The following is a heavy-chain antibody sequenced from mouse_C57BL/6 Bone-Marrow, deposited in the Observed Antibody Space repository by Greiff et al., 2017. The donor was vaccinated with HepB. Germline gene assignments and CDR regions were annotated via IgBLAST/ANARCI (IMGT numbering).Heavy chain of an antibody. CDR2: IDPSRGNT. Sequence: QVQLQQPGAELARPGASVKLSCKASGYTFTSYGISWVKQRTGQGLEWIGEIDPSRGNTYYIERFKGKATLTADKSSSTGYMELRSVTSEDSAVYFCGSGWLQFAYWSQGTLVTVTA. J-gene: IGHJ3*01. CDR1: GYTFTSYG. V-gene: IGHV1-81*01. D-gene: IGHD2-3*01. CDR3: GSGWLQFAY.